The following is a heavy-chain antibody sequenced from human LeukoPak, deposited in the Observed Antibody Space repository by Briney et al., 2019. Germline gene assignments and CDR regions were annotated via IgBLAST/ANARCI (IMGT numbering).Heavy chain of an antibody. Sequence: GGSLRLSCAASGFTFSSYWMHWVRQAPGKGLVWVSRINSDGSSTSYADSVKGRSTISRDNAKNTLYLQMNSLRAEDTAVYYCARGRRSGYQLDYWGQGTLVTVSS. CDR3: ARGRRSGYQLDY. CDR2: INSDGSST. J-gene: IGHJ4*02. CDR1: GFTFSSYW. D-gene: IGHD3-3*01. V-gene: IGHV3-74*01.